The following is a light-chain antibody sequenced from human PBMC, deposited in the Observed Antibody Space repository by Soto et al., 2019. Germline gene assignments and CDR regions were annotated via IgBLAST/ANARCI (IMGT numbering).Light chain of an antibody. J-gene: IGKJ5*01. Sequence: DIVMTQSPLSLPVTRGEPASISCRSSQSLLHSSGDNYLDWFLQKPGQSPQLLIYLGSNRASGVPDRFSGSGSGTDFTLKISRVEAEDVGVYYCMQALQTRTFGQGTRLEIK. CDR3: MQALQTRT. CDR1: QSLLHSSGDNY. V-gene: IGKV2-28*01. CDR2: LGS.